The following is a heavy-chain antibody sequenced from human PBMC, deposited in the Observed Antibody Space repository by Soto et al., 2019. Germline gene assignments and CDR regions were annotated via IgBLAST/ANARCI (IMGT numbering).Heavy chain of an antibody. CDR3: ARAPEENGDYLYYYYYYGMDV. D-gene: IGHD4-17*01. Sequence: ASVKVSCKASGYTFTSYAMHWVRQAPGQRLEWMGWINAGNGNTKYSQKFQGRVTITRDTSASTAYMELSSLRSEDTAVYYCARAPEENGDYLYYYYYYGMDVWGQGTTVTVSS. J-gene: IGHJ6*02. CDR1: GYTFTSYA. CDR2: INAGNGNT. V-gene: IGHV1-3*01.